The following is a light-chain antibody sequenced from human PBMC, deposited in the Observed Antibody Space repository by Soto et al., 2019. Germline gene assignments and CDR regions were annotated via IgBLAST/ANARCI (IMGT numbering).Light chain of an antibody. V-gene: IGKV3-20*01. CDR2: GAS. CDR1: QSVRTSY. Sequence: EIVLTQSPGTLSLSPGERATLSCRASQSVRTSYFAWYQQKPGQAPRLLIFGASRRATGIPDRFSGRGSGTDFPLTISRLEPEDFALYYCQHYGNSPLTFGGGTKVEIK. J-gene: IGKJ4*01. CDR3: QHYGNSPLT.